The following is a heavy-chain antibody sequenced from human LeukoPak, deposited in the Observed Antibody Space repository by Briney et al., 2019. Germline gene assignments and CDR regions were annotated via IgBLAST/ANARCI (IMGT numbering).Heavy chain of an antibody. Sequence: ASVKVSCEASGYTFTSYGISWVRQAPGQGLEWMGWISAYNGNTNYAQKLQGRVTMTTDTSTSTAYMELRSLRSDDTAVYYCARLELGGYYFDYWGQGTLVTVSS. CDR3: ARLELGGYYFDY. V-gene: IGHV1-18*01. J-gene: IGHJ4*02. CDR1: GYTFTSYG. CDR2: ISAYNGNT. D-gene: IGHD3-10*01.